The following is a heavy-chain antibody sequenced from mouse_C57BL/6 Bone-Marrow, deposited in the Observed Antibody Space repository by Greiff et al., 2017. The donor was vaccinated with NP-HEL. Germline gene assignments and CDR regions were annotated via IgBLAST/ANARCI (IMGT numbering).Heavy chain of an antibody. CDR3: ASDYYGSSYGAMDY. J-gene: IGHJ4*01. CDR2: IHPNSGST. D-gene: IGHD1-1*01. V-gene: IGHV1-64*01. Sequence: VQLQQPGAELVKPGASVKLSCKASGYTFTSYWMHWVKQRPGQGLEWIGMIHPNSGSTNYNEKFKSKATLTVDKSSSTAYMQLSSLTSEDSAVYYCASDYYGSSYGAMDYWGQGTSVTVSS. CDR1: GYTFTSYW.